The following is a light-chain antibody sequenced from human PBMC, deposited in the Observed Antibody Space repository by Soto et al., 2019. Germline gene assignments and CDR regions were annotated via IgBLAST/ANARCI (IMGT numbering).Light chain of an antibody. J-gene: IGKJ1*01. V-gene: IGKV3-20*01. CDR1: QSVADSY. Sequence: EVVLTQSPGTLSLSPGERATLSCRASQSVADSYLAWYQQKPGRAPSLLFYGATRRATGIPDRLSGSGSGTDFTLTISTLEPDDFAVYYCHHFGNSPDTFGQGTKV. CDR3: HHFGNSPDT. CDR2: GAT.